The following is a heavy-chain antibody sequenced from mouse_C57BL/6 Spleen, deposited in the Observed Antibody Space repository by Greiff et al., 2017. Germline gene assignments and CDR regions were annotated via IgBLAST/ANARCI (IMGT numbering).Heavy chain of an antibody. V-gene: IGHV5-6*01. D-gene: IGHD2-2*01. CDR3: ALYYGYDEGYYYAMDD. CDR1: GFTFSSYG. CDR2: ISSGGSYT. J-gene: IGHJ4*01. Sequence: EVMLVESGGDLVKPGGSLKLSCAASGFTFSSYGMSWVRQTPDKRLEWVATISSGGSYTYYPDSVKGRFTISRDNAKNTLYLQMSSLKSEDTAMYYCALYYGYDEGYYYAMDDWGQGTSVTVSS.